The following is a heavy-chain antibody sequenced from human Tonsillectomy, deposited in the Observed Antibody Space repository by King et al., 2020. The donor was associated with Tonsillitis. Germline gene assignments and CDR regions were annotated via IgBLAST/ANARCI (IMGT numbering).Heavy chain of an antibody. CDR1: GYSFTSYW. CDR3: TSARDTTMIKG. V-gene: IGHV5-10-1*03. D-gene: IGHD5-18*01. CDR2: IDPSDSYT. J-gene: IGHJ4*02. Sequence: QLVQSGGEVKKPGESLRISCKGSGYSFTSYWISWVRQMPGKGLEWMGRIDPSDSYTNYSPSFQGHVTISADKSISTAYLQWSSLKASDTAMYSCTSARDTTMIKGWGQGTLVTVSS.